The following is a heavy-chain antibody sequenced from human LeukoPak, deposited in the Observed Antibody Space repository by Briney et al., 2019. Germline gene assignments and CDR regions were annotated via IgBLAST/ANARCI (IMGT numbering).Heavy chain of an antibody. V-gene: IGHV1-69*13. J-gene: IGHJ4*02. Sequence: WASVTVSCKASGGTFSSYAISWVRQAHGQGGEWMGGIIPIFGTANYAQKFQGRVTITADESTSTAYMELSSLRSDDTAVYYCARVTMVVVVTLHYFDYWGQGTLVTVSS. CDR2: IIPIFGTA. CDR1: GGTFSSYA. CDR3: ARVTMVVVVTLHYFDY. D-gene: IGHD3-22*01.